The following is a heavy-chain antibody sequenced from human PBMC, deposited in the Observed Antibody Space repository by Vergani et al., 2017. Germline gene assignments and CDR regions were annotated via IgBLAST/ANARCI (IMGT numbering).Heavy chain of an antibody. V-gene: IGHV3-7*03. CDR3: ARVKQWLYYYFDY. J-gene: IGHJ4*02. CDR2: IKQDGSEK. Sequence: EVQLVESGGGLVQPGGSLRLSCAASGFAFSSYWMSWVRQAPGKGLEWVANIKQDGSEKYYVDSVKGRFTISRDNAKNSLYLQMNSLRAEDTAVYYCARVKQWLYYYFDYWGQGTLVTVSS. CDR1: GFAFSSYW. D-gene: IGHD6-19*01.